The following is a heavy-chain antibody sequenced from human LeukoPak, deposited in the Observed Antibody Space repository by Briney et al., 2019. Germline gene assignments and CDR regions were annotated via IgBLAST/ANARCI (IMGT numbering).Heavy chain of an antibody. V-gene: IGHV3-74*01. CDR3: VRSDWSDA. CDR1: GFRLRDKW. J-gene: IGHJ5*02. Sequence: GGSLRLSCAVSGFRLRDKWMSWVRQAPGKGLEWVSRNKYDGTTTYYADSVKGRFTISRDNTKNTLYLQMNSLRAEDSGFYYCVRSDWSDAWGQGTLVTVSS. CDR2: NKYDGTTT.